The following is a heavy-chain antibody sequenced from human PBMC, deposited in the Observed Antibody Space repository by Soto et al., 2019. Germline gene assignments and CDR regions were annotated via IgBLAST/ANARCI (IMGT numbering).Heavy chain of an antibody. CDR2: ISGSGGST. CDR3: AKGDYYYDSSGYYND. Sequence: GWSLRLSCAASGFTFSSYAMSCVRQAPGKGLEWVSAISGSGGSTYYADSVKGRFTISRDNSKNTLYLQMNSLRAEDTAVYYCAKGDYYYDSSGYYNDWGQGILVTVAS. J-gene: IGHJ4*02. D-gene: IGHD3-22*01. V-gene: IGHV3-23*01. CDR1: GFTFSSYA.